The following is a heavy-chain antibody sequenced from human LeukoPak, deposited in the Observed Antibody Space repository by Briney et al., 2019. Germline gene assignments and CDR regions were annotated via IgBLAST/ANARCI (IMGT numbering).Heavy chain of an antibody. CDR3: ARRGGSGRAFDY. V-gene: IGHV4-39*01. D-gene: IGHD1-26*01. Sequence: SETLSLTCSVSGASISGGTYYWGWIRQPPGEGLEWIGSIYYTGSTYDNPSLKSRVTISVDTFKNQFSLKLSSVTAADTAVYYCARRGGSGRAFDYWGQGTLVTVSS. CDR2: IYYTGST. CDR1: GASISGGTYY. J-gene: IGHJ4*02.